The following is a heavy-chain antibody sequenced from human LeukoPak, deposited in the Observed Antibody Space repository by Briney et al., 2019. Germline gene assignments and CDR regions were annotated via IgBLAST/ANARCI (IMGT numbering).Heavy chain of an antibody. CDR1: GGSISSGSYY. V-gene: IGHV4-61*10. Sequence: SETLSLTCTVSGGSISSGSYYWSWIRQPAGKGLEWIGYIYYSGSTNYNPSLKSRVTISVDTSKNQFSLKLSSVTAADTAVYYCARGGGSGTYYYYMDVWGKGTTVTISS. D-gene: IGHD6-19*01. CDR3: ARGGGSGTYYYYMDV. J-gene: IGHJ6*03. CDR2: IYYSGST.